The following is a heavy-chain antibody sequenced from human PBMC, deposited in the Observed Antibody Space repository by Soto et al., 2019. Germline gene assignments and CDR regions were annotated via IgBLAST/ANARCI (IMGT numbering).Heavy chain of an antibody. CDR1: GGTFSSYA. V-gene: IGHV1-69*13. D-gene: IGHD2-15*01. CDR3: ARAFSGGSCYSVVCYYYGMDV. CDR2: IIPIFGTA. J-gene: IGHJ6*02. Sequence: SVKVSCKASGGTFSSYAINWVRQAPGQGLEWMGGIIPIFGTANYAQKFQGRVTITADESTSTAYMELSSLRSEDTAVYYCARAFSGGSCYSVVCYYYGMDVWGQGTTVTVSS.